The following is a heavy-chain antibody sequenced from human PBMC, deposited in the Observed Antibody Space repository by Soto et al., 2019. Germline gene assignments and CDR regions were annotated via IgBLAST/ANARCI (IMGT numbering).Heavy chain of an antibody. D-gene: IGHD4-17*01. Sequence: SETLSLTCTVSGGSISSYYWSWIRQPPGKGLEWIGYIYYSGSTNYNPSLKSRVTISVDTSKNQFSLKLSSVTAADTAVYYCARHGGEGFDYWGQGTLVTVSS. J-gene: IGHJ4*02. CDR3: ARHGGEGFDY. CDR2: IYYSGST. CDR1: GGSISSYY. V-gene: IGHV4-59*08.